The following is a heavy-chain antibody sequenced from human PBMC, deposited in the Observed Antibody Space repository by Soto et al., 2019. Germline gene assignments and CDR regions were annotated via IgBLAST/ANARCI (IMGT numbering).Heavy chain of an antibody. CDR2: IKQDGSEK. Sequence: PGGSLRLSCAATGFIFSSYWMSWVRQAPGKGLEWVANIKQDGSEKYYVDSAKGRFTISRDNAKNTLYLQMNSLRAEDTAVYYCAKYSLAYCGGDCPSYYFDYWGQGTLVTVSS. V-gene: IGHV3-7*01. J-gene: IGHJ4*02. CDR1: GFIFSSYW. CDR3: AKYSLAYCGGDCPSYYFDY. D-gene: IGHD2-21*02.